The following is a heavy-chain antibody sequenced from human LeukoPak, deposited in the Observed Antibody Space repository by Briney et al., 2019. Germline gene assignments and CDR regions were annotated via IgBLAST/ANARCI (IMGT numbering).Heavy chain of an antibody. CDR1: GGSVNKGPHY. CDR3: ARGSGYYRLFDY. CDR2: ILYSGNT. D-gene: IGHD3-22*01. V-gene: IGHV4-39*01. Sequence: SETLSLTCTVSGGSVNKGPHYWGWIRQPPGKGLEWIGSILYSGNTYYNASLKSRVTISVDTSKNQFSLRLSSVTAADRAVYYCARGSGYYRLFDYWGQGTLVTVSS. J-gene: IGHJ4*02.